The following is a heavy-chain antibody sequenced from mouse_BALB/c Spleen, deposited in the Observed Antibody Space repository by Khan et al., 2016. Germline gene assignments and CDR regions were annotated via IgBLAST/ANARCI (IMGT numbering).Heavy chain of an antibody. J-gene: IGHJ4*01. V-gene: IGHV3-6*02. Sequence: EVQLQESGPGLVKPSQSLSLTCSVTGYSITSGYYWNWIRQFPGNKLEWMGYISYDGSNNYNPSLKNLIHITRDTSKNQFFLKLNSVTSEDTSTXYVVTLRRVYAMDYWGQGTSVTVSS. D-gene: IGHD1-2*01. CDR3: VTLRRVYAMDY. CDR1: GYSITSGYY. CDR2: ISYDGSN.